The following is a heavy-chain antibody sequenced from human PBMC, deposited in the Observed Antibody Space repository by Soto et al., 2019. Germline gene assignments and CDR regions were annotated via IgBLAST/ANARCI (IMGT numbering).Heavy chain of an antibody. CDR1: GGSISSSTW. Sequence: SETLSLTCAVSGGSISSSTWWSWVRQPPGKGLEWIGEIYHSGSTNYNPSLKSRVTISVDKSKNQFSLKLSSVTAADTAVYYCARENYGSGSFYYYYGMDVWGQGTTVTVSS. CDR3: ARENYGSGSFYYYYGMDV. D-gene: IGHD3-10*01. J-gene: IGHJ6*02. CDR2: IYHSGST. V-gene: IGHV4-4*02.